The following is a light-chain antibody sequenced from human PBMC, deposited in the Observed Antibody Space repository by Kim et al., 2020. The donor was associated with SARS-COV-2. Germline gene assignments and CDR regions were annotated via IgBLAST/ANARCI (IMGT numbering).Light chain of an antibody. CDR3: SLFYSGSWV. Sequence: PGGTDTLTCGASTGAVTGGHFPYWFQQKPGQAPRTVIYDTIMKHSWTPARFSGSLLGGKAALTLSGAQPEDEAEYYCSLFYSGSWVFGGGTQLTVL. V-gene: IGLV7-46*01. CDR1: TGAVTGGHF. CDR2: DTI. J-gene: IGLJ3*02.